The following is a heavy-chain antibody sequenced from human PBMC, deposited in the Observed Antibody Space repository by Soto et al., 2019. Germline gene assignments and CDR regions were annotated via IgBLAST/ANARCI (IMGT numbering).Heavy chain of an antibody. CDR1: GGSISSYY. D-gene: IGHD4-17*01. V-gene: IGHV4-59*01. CDR2: IYYSGST. CDR3: ARDYGNHFDL. J-gene: IGHJ2*01. Sequence: SETLSLTCTVSGGSISSYYWSWIRQPPGKGLEWIGYIYYSGSTNYNPSLKSRVTISVDTSKNQFSLKLSSVTAADTAVYYCARDYGNHFDLWGRGTLVTVSS.